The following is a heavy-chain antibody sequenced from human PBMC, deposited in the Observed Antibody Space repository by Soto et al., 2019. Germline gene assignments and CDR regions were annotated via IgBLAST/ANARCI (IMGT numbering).Heavy chain of an antibody. D-gene: IGHD3-16*01. CDR2: FYYRGST. V-gene: IGHV4-61*01. CDR3: ARGGSNDWQVALDI. Sequence: TLGLSYSGSGGSVSIGSYCWSWIRQPPGKGLEWTGYFYYRGSTNYNNYSPSLKSRVAMSLDTSKNEFSLKLTSVTAADTAVYYCARGGSNDWQVALDIWGQGTMVTVSS. CDR1: GGSVSIGSYC. J-gene: IGHJ3*02.